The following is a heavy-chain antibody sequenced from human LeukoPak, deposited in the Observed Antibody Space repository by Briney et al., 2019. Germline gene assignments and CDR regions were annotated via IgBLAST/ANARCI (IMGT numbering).Heavy chain of an antibody. D-gene: IGHD3-22*01. J-gene: IGHJ4*02. CDR2: ISSSSSYI. Sequence: PGGSLRLSCAASGFTFSSYSMNWVRQAPGKGLEWVSSISSSSSYIYYADSVKGRFTISRDNAKSSLYLQMNSLRAEDTAVYYCAKGEYYYDSSGYSYWGQGTLVTVSS. V-gene: IGHV3-21*04. CDR1: GFTFSSYS. CDR3: AKGEYYYDSSGYSY.